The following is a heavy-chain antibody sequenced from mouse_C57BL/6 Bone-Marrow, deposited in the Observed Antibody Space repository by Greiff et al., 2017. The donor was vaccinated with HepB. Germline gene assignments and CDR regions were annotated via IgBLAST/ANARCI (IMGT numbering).Heavy chain of an antibody. Sequence: VKLMESGAELVRPGTSVKVSCKASGYAFTNYLLEWVKQRPGQGLEWIGVINPGSGGTNYNEKFKGKATLTADKSSSTAYMQLSSLTSEDSAVYFCARGGTYGFAYWGQGTLVTVSA. V-gene: IGHV1-54*01. CDR2: INPGSGGT. CDR1: GYAFTNYL. J-gene: IGHJ3*01. CDR3: ARGGTYGFAY. D-gene: IGHD2-10*02.